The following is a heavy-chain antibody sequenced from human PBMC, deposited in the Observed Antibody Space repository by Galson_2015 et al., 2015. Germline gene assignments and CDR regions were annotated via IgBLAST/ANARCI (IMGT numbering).Heavy chain of an antibody. Sequence: SLRLSCAGSGFTFSSYTMNWVRQAPGKGLEWVSAITGDGGIAGYADSVGGRFTISRDNSKNTLYLQMNSLRAEDTAVFYCAKGDRDGGPYYLDYWGQGILVTVSS. D-gene: IGHD5-24*01. CDR1: GFTFSSYT. V-gene: IGHV3-23*01. J-gene: IGHJ4*02. CDR3: AKGDRDGGPYYLDY. CDR2: ITGDGGIA.